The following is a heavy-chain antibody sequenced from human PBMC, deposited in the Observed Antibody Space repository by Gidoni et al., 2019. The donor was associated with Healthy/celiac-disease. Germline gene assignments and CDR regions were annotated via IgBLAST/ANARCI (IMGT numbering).Heavy chain of an antibody. CDR2: IYYSGST. CDR3: ARVGGYCSSTSCYVPLFDY. Sequence: QVQLQESGPGLVKPSETLSLTCPVSGGSISSYYWSWIRQPPGKGLEWIGYIYYSGSTNYNPSLKSRVTISVDTSKNQFSLKLSSVTAADTAVYYCARVGGYCSSTSCYVPLFDYWGQGTLVTVSS. CDR1: GGSISSYY. J-gene: IGHJ4*02. D-gene: IGHD2-2*01. V-gene: IGHV4-59*01.